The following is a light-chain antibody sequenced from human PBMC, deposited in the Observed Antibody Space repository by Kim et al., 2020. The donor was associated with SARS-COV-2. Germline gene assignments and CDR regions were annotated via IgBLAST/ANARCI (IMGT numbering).Light chain of an antibody. CDR1: QAISSW. Sequence: DIQMTQSPSLVSASVGDRVTITCRASQAISSWLAWYQHKPEKAPRSLIYAASSLQRGVPSRFSGSGSGTDFTLTISRLQPEDFATYYCQQYDSDPRTFVQGTKVYIK. CDR3: QQYDSDPRT. CDR2: AAS. V-gene: IGKV1D-16*01. J-gene: IGKJ1*01.